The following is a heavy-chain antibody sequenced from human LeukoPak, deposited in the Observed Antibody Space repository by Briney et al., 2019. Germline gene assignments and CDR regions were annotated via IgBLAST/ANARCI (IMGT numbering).Heavy chain of an antibody. D-gene: IGHD3-10*01. CDR3: ASEGGYGEYYFDY. CDR2: INPSGGSA. CDR1: GYTFTSYY. V-gene: IGHV1-46*01. Sequence: ASVKVSCKASGYTFTSYYMHWVRQAPGQGLEWMGIINPSGGSASYAQKFQGRVTMTRDTSTSTVYMEVSSLRSEDTAVYYCASEGGYGEYYFDYWGQGTLVTVSS. J-gene: IGHJ4*02.